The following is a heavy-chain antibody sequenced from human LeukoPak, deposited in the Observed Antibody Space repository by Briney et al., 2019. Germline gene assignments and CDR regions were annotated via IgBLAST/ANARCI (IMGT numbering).Heavy chain of an antibody. CDR1: GGSISSYY. CDR2: IYYSGST. Sequence: PSETLSLTCTVSGGSISSYYWSWIRQPPGKGLEWIGYIYYSGSTNYNPSLKSRGTISVDTSKNQFSLKLSSVTAADTAVYYCARNYSSGGAFDIWGQGTMVTVSS. CDR3: ARNYSSGGAFDI. V-gene: IGHV4-59*01. D-gene: IGHD3-10*01. J-gene: IGHJ3*02.